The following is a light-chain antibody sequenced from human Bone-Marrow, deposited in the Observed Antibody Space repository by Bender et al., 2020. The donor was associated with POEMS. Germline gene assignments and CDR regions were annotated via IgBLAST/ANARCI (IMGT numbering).Light chain of an antibody. CDR2: EVS. V-gene: IGLV2-8*01. J-gene: IGLJ3*02. CDR1: SSDVGDYNY. CDR3: SSYTSSSTWV. Sequence: QSALTQPPSASGSPGQSVTISCTGPSSDVGDYNYVSWYQQHPGKAPKLMIFEVSKRPSGVPDRFSGSKSGNTASLTISGLQAEDEADYYCSSYTSSSTWVFGGGTKLTVL.